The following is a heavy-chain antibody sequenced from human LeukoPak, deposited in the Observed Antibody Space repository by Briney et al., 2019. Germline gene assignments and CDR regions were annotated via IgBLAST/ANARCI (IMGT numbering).Heavy chain of an antibody. D-gene: IGHD3-22*01. V-gene: IGHV3-7*01. CDR1: GFTFSSYS. Sequence: GGSLRLSCAASGFTFSSYSMNWVRQAPGKGLEWVANIKQDGSEKYYVDSVKGRFTISRDNAKNSLYLQMNSLRAEDTAVYYCARDRNYYDSSGYWGVFDYWGQGTLVTVSS. CDR2: IKQDGSEK. J-gene: IGHJ4*02. CDR3: ARDRNYYDSSGYWGVFDY.